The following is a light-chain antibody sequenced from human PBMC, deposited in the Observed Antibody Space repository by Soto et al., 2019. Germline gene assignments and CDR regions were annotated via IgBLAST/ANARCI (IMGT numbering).Light chain of an antibody. Sequence: IVMTQSPATLSVSPGERATLSCRASQSVSSNLAWYQQKPGQAPRLLIFGASIRAAGVPDRFSAGGSGTEFTLTISSLQSEDFAIYYCQQYNDWPTYTFGQGTNLEIK. J-gene: IGKJ2*01. CDR3: QQYNDWPTYT. CDR2: GAS. CDR1: QSVSSN. V-gene: IGKV3-15*01.